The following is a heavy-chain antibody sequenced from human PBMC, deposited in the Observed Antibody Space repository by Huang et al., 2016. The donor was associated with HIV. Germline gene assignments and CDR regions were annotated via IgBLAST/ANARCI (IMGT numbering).Heavy chain of an antibody. CDR2: INHRGST. V-gene: IGHV4-34*01. D-gene: IGHD1-1*01. CDR3: ARERMMSWLDDHDAFDI. J-gene: IGHJ3*02. CDR1: GGSFSGYY. Sequence: QVQLQQWGAGLLKPSETLSLTCAVYGGSFSGYYWSWIRQSPGKGREGIGEINHRGSTNYNPSLKSRLTISVDTSKNQFSLKLSSVTAADTAVYYCARERMMSWLDDHDAFDIWGQGTMVTVSS.